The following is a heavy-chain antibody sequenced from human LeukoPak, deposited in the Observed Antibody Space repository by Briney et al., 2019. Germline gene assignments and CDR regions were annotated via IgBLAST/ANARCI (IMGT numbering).Heavy chain of an antibody. CDR1: GYSFSNYW. D-gene: IGHD2-2*01. Sequence: GESLKISCKGSGYSFSNYWIGWVRQMPGIGLEWMGIIYPGDSDTRYSPSFQGQVTISADKSISTAYLQWSSLKASDTAMYYCARRSRCSSTSCYFDYWGQGTLVTVSS. J-gene: IGHJ4*02. CDR2: IYPGDSDT. CDR3: ARRSRCSSTSCYFDY. V-gene: IGHV5-51*01.